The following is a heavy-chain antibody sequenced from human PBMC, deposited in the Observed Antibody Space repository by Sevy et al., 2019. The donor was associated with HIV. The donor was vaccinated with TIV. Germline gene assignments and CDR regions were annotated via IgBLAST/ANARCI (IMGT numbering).Heavy chain of an antibody. CDR2: FIHGDSP. D-gene: IGHD5-18*01. V-gene: IGHV4-30-4*08. J-gene: IGHJ4*02. CDR3: ARSRNVDSAPFDY. Sequence: SETLSLTCSVSGNSLSSDDYYWSWVRQPTGKGLEWISYFIHGDSPKYRPSLKSRLTISIDTSKNLFSLKVTSVTAAASAVYYCARSRNVDSAPFDYWGQGTPVTVSS. CDR1: GNSLSSDDYY.